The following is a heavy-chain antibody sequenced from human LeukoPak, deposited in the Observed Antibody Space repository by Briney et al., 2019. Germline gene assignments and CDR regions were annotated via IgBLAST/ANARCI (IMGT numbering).Heavy chain of an antibody. V-gene: IGHV4-39*01. Sequence: SETLSLTCSVSGGSLSSSSDYWGWVRQPPGKGLEWIGSIYHSETTYYNPSLKSRVIISVDTSKNQFSLKLNSVTAADTAVYYCGRPNPDSSGYYGSFDPWGQGILVTVSS. CDR1: GGSLSSSSDY. CDR2: IYHSETT. J-gene: IGHJ5*02. CDR3: GRPNPDSSGYYGSFDP. D-gene: IGHD3-22*01.